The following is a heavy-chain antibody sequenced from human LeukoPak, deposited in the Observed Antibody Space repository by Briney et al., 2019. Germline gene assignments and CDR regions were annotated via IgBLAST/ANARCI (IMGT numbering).Heavy chain of an antibody. V-gene: IGHV4-39*07. CDR1: GGSISSSSYY. CDR3: ARGRYYYDSSGNHYYYMDV. D-gene: IGHD3-22*01. CDR2: IYYSGST. Sequence: PSETLSLTCTVSGGSISSSSYYWGWIRQPPGKGLEWIGSIYYSGSTSYNPSLKGRVTISVDTSKNQFSLKLSSVTAADTAVYYCARGRYYYDSSGNHYYYMDVWGKGTTVTISS. J-gene: IGHJ6*03.